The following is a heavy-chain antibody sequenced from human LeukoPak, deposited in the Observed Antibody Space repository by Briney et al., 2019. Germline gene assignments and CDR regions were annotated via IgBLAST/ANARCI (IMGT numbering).Heavy chain of an antibody. Sequence: SETLSLTCTVSGGSISSSSYYWGWIRQPPGKGLEWIGSIYYSGSTYYNPSLKSRVTISVDTSKNQFSLKLSSVTAADTAVYYCARGGYYGSGSYSAYYFDYWGQGTLVTVSS. CDR3: ARGGYYGSGSYSAYYFDY. CDR1: GGSISSSSYY. D-gene: IGHD3-10*01. J-gene: IGHJ4*02. CDR2: IYYSGST. V-gene: IGHV4-39*07.